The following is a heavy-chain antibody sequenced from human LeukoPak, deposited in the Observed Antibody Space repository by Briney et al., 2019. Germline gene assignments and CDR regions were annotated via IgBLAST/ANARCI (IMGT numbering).Heavy chain of an antibody. CDR1: GGSISSYY. CDR3: ARQGYYDSSGYFDY. J-gene: IGHJ4*02. V-gene: IGHV4-59*08. Sequence: SETLSLTCTVSGGSISSYYWNWIRRPPGKGLEWIGYIYYRGTTSYNPSLKSRVTISVDTSKNQFSLKLSSVTAADTAVYYCARQGYYDSSGYFDYWGQGTLVTVSS. CDR2: IYYRGTT. D-gene: IGHD3-22*01.